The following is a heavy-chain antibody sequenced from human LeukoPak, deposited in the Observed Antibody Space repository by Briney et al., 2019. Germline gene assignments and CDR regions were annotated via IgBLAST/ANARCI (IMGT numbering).Heavy chain of an antibody. D-gene: IGHD4-17*01. V-gene: IGHV4-59*01. J-gene: IGHJ2*01. CDR3: ARDYGDIPPDWYYDL. CDR1: GGSISSSY. CDR2: IYYTGST. Sequence: SKTLSLTCTVSGGSISSSYWSWIRQPPGKGLEWIGYIYYTGSTTYNPSLKNRVTISVDTSKNQFSLKLRSVTAADTAVYYCARDYGDIPPDWYYDLWGRGTLVTVSS.